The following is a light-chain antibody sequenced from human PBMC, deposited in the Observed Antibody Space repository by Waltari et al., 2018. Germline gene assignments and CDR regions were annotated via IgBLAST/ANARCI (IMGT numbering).Light chain of an antibody. Sequence: ENVLTQSPGTLSLSPAESATISCGASQSVSSNYLAWYQQKPGQAPRLLIYGASSRATGIPDRFSGRGSGTDFTLTISRLEPEDFAVYYCQQYGSSPWTFGQGTKVEIK. CDR1: QSVSSNY. V-gene: IGKV3-20*01. CDR2: GAS. J-gene: IGKJ1*01. CDR3: QQYGSSPWT.